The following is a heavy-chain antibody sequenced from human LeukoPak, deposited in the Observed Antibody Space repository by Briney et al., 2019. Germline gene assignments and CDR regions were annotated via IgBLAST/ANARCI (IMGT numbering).Heavy chain of an antibody. V-gene: IGHV4-39*07. CDR2: MHYSGST. D-gene: IGHD6-19*01. J-gene: IGHJ4*02. Sequence: KPSEPLSLTCSVSGGSITKNGYYWGWIRQSPETGLEWIGSMHYSGSTYYNPSLNSRVTISVDTSKNQFSLKWTSVTAADTAVYYCCGSGRFAGPFGYWGQGALVTVSS. CDR3: CGSGRFAGPFGY. CDR1: GGSITKNGYY.